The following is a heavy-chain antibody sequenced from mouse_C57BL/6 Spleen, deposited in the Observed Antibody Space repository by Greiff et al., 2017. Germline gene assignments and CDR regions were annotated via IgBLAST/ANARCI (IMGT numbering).Heavy chain of an antibody. V-gene: IGHV5-12*01. CDR1: GFTFSDYY. D-gene: IGHD1-1*01. CDR3: ARPSYALDAMDY. Sequence: EVQGVESGGGLVQPGGSLKLSCAASGFTFSDYYMYWVRQTPEKRLEWVAYISNGGGSTYYPDTVKGRFTISRDNAKNTLYLQMSRLKSEDTAMYYCARPSYALDAMDYWGQGTSVTVSS. CDR2: ISNGGGST. J-gene: IGHJ4*01.